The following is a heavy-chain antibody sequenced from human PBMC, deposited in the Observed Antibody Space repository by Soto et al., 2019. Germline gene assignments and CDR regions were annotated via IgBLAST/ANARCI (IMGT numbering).Heavy chain of an antibody. CDR1: GCTFSSYA. CDR3: ATGTSFNWFDP. CDR2: IIPIFGTA. V-gene: IGHV1-69*13. D-gene: IGHD2-2*01. Sequence: ASVKVSCKASGCTFSSYAISWVRQAPGQGLEWMGGIIPIFGTANYAQKFQGRVTITADESTSTAYMELSSLRSEDTAVYYCATGTSFNWFDPWGQGTLVTVSS. J-gene: IGHJ5*02.